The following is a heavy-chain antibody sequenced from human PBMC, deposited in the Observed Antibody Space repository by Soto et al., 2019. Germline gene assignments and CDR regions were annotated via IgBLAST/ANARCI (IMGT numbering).Heavy chain of an antibody. CDR3: ARDVGGDHVGRWLDP. D-gene: IGHD4-17*01. Sequence: QVQLHESGPGLVKPSETLSLTCAVSGGSVSSGTYYWSWIRQPPGKGLEWIGYIYYSGSTNYNPSLKSRVTLSVDTSENQFSLKLNSVSTADTAVYYCARDVGGDHVGRWLDPWGQGTLVTVSS. CDR2: IYYSGST. V-gene: IGHV4-61*01. CDR1: GGSVSSGTYY. J-gene: IGHJ5*02.